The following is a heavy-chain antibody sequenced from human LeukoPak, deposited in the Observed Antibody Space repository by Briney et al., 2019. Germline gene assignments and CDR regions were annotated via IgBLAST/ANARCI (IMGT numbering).Heavy chain of an antibody. Sequence: PGGSLRLSCAASGFTFSSYWVHWVRQAPGKGLVWVSRINSDGSSTSYADSVKGRFTISRDNAKNTLYLQMNSLRAEDTAVYYCARDLLGNSRSYLRHPNGPPFDYWGQGTLVTVSS. D-gene: IGHD1-26*01. J-gene: IGHJ4*02. CDR3: ARDLLGNSRSYLRHPNGPPFDY. V-gene: IGHV3-74*01. CDR1: GFTFSSYW. CDR2: INSDGSST.